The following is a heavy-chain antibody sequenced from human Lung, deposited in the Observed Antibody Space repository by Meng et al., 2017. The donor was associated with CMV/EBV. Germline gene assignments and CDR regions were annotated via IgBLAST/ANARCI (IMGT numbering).Heavy chain of an antibody. J-gene: IGHJ4*02. CDR3: AKSGAIAEADSSLGHSYFDY. D-gene: IGHD6-13*01. Sequence: SLKISCAASGFTFGDYAMHWVRQAPGKGLEWVSGISWSGGSIGFADSVKGRFSISRDNADNSLYLQMNSLRLKDTALYYCAKSGAIAEADSSLGHSYFDYXGQGXLVTVSS. CDR1: GFTFGDYA. V-gene: IGHV3-9*01. CDR2: ISWSGGSI.